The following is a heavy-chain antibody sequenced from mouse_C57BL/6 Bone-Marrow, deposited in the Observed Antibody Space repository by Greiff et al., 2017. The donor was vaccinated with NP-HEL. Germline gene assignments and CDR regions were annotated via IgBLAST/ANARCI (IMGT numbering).Heavy chain of an antibody. J-gene: IGHJ1*03. V-gene: IGHV1-4*01. CDR1: GYTFTSYT. CDR2: INPSSGYT. Sequence: QVKLQQSGAELARPGASVKMSCKASGYTFTSYTMHWVKQRPGQGLEWIGYINPSSGYTKYNQKFKDKATLTADKSSSTAYMQLSSLTSEDSAVYYCARFGVYTYFDVWGTGTTVTVSS. CDR3: ARFGVYTYFDV.